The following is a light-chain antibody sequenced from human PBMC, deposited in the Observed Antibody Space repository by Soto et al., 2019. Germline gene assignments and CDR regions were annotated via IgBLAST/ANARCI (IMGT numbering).Light chain of an antibody. CDR1: SSDVGGYNY. Sequence: QSALTQPASVSGSPGQSITISCTGTSSDVGGYNYVSWYQQHPDKAPKLMIYDVSNRPSGVSNRFSGSKSGNTASLTISGLQAEDEADYYFSSYTSSSTWVFGGGTKVTVL. V-gene: IGLV2-14*01. CDR3: SSYTSSSTWV. CDR2: DVS. J-gene: IGLJ3*02.